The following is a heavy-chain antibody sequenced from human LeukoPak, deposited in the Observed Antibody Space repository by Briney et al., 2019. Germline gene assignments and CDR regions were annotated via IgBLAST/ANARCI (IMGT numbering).Heavy chain of an antibody. CDR3: AGVLAYCGGDCYSN. J-gene: IGHJ4*02. CDR1: GGSISSYY. V-gene: IGHV4-4*07. D-gene: IGHD2-21*02. Sequence: SETLSLTCTVSGGSISSYYWSWIRQPAGKGLEWIGRIYTSGSTNYNPSLKSRVTMSVDTSKNQFSLKLSSVTAADTAVYYCAGVLAYCGGDCYSNWGQGTLVTVSS. CDR2: IYTSGST.